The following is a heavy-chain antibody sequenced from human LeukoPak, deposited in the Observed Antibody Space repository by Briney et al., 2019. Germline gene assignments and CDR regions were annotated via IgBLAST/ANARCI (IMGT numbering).Heavy chain of an antibody. CDR1: SGSISSYS. CDR2: IYSTGNT. J-gene: IGHJ4*02. V-gene: IGHV4-59*08. Sequence: SETLSLTCTVSSGSISSYSWSWIRQPPGKGLEWIGYIYSTGNTNYNPSLKSRVTISVDTSKNQFSLKLSSVTAADTAVYYCARHNLIAVAAIDYWGQGTLVTVSS. D-gene: IGHD6-19*01. CDR3: ARHNLIAVAAIDY.